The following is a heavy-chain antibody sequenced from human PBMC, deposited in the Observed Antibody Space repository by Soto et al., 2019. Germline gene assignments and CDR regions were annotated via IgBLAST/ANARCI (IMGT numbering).Heavy chain of an antibody. J-gene: IGHJ4*02. Sequence: VASVKVSCKASGFTFTDYAIHWVRQAPGQGLEWMGWINAGNGKTKYSQNFQDRFTITRDTSATTTYLDVSSLRSEDTAVYFCARGILTGYYFYSWGQGTMVTVSS. V-gene: IGHV1-3*01. CDR1: GFTFTDYA. D-gene: IGHD3-9*01. CDR2: INAGNGKT. CDR3: ARGILTGYYFYS.